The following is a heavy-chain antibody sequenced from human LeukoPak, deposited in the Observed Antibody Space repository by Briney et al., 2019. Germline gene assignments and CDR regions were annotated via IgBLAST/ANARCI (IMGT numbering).Heavy chain of an antibody. CDR1: GFTFSSYE. Sequence: GGSLRLSCAASGFTFSSYEMNWVRQAPGKGLEWVSAISGSGGSTYYADSVKGRFTISRVNSKNTLYLQMNSLRAEDTAVYYCAKTGAVVIVYYFDYWGQGTLVTVSS. D-gene: IGHD3-22*01. CDR3: AKTGAVVIVYYFDY. V-gene: IGHV3-23*01. J-gene: IGHJ4*02. CDR2: ISGSGGST.